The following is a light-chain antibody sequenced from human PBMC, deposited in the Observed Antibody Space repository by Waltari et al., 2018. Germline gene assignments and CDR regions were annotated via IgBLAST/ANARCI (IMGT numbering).Light chain of an antibody. CDR1: SNDVGGYNY. Sequence: QSALTQPRSVSGSPGQSVTISCTGTSNDVGGYNYVSWYQQHPGKAPHLRIYDVSKRPEGVPERFSASKSGNTASLTISGLQAEDEADYYCCSYAGSYTVVFGGGTKLTVL. CDR3: CSYAGSYTVV. CDR2: DVS. J-gene: IGLJ2*01. V-gene: IGLV2-11*01.